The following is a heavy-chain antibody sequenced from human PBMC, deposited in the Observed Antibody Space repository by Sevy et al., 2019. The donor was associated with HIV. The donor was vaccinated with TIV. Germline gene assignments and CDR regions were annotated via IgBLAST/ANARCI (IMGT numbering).Heavy chain of an antibody. J-gene: IGHJ4*02. CDR1: GGSITSLY. D-gene: IGHD1-26*01. CDR3: AGENAWGRGYS. Sequence: SETLSLTCTVSGGSITSLYWNWIRQPPGKGLEWLATIYYNGHINYNPSLKSRVTLSLDTSKNQLSLRLSSVTAADTAMYYCAGENAWGRGYSWGQGTLVTVSS. V-gene: IGHV4-59*08. CDR2: IYYNGHI.